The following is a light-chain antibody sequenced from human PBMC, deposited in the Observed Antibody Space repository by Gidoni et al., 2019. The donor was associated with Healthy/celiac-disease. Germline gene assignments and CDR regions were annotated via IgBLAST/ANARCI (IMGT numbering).Light chain of an antibody. J-gene: IGKJ1*01. CDR2: GAS. CDR3: QQYGSSPWT. V-gene: IGKV3-20*01. Sequence: TVLTQSPATLSLSPGERATRSCRARQRVISSYLAWYQQKPGQAPRLLIYGASSRATGIPDRFSGSGSGTDFTLTISRLEPEDFAVYYCQQYGSSPWTFGQGTKVEIK. CDR1: QRVISSY.